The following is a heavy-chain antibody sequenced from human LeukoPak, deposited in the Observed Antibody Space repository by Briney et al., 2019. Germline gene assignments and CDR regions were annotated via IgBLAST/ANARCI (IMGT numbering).Heavy chain of an antibody. J-gene: IGHJ4*02. CDR3: ARRFDS. V-gene: IGHV3-48*01. CDR2: ICPGGDI. Sequence: GGSLRLSCVASGFSFTAYSMNWVRQAPGRGVEWISYICPGGDIYYADSVTGRFTVSRDIAKNSLYLQMNGLRVEDTAVYYCARRFDSWGQGTLVTVSS. CDR1: GFSFTAYS.